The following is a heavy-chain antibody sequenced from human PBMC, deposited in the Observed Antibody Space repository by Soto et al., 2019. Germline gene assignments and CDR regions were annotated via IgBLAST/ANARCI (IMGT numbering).Heavy chain of an antibody. V-gene: IGHV3-23*01. CDR1: GFTFSTYG. D-gene: IGHD3-10*01. CDR2: ISVSGGST. CDR3: AKIPESYYYGSGSYPYFDY. J-gene: IGHJ4*02. Sequence: GGSLRLSCTASGFTFSTYGLSWVRQAPGKGLEWISGISVSGGSTYYADSVKGRFTISRDNSKNTLYLQMNSLRAEGTAVYYCAKIPESYYYGSGSYPYFDYWGQGTLVTVSS.